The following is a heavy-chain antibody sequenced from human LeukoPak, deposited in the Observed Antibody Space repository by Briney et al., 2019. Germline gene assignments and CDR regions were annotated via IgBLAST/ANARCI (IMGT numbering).Heavy chain of an antibody. J-gene: IGHJ4*02. CDR3: ARVEWYSGYDYVDY. CDR1: GFTFSSYW. D-gene: IGHD5-12*01. V-gene: IGHV3-74*01. CDR2: INSDGSST. Sequence: GGSLRLSCAASGFTFSSYWMHWVRQAPGKGLVWVSRINSDGSSTSYADSVKGRFTIPRDNAKNTLYLQMNSLRAEDTAVYYCARVEWYSGYDYVDYWGQGTLVTVSS.